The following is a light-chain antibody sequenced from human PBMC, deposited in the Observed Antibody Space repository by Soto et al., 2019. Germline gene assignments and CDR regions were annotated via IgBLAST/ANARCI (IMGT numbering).Light chain of an antibody. J-gene: IGKJ4*01. V-gene: IGKV1-17*01. CDR3: LQPNSYPLT. Sequence: DIQMTQSPSSLSASVGDRVTITCRASQDIRNDLGWYQQQPGKAPKRLIYAASRLQSGVPSRFSGSGSGTEFTLTITSLQPEDFATYYCLQPNSYPLTFGGGTKVEIK. CDR2: AAS. CDR1: QDIRND.